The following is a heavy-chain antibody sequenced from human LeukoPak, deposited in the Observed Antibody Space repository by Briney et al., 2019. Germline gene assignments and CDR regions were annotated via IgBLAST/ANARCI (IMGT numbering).Heavy chain of an antibody. Sequence: SETLSLTCAVYGGSFSGYYWSWIRQPPGKGLEWIGSIYYSGSTYYNPSLKSRVTISVDTSKNQFSLKLSSVTAADTAVYYCARIYRALLRYFDWLEYYMDVWGKGTTVTISS. CDR1: GGSFSGYY. CDR3: ARIYRALLRYFDWLEYYMDV. J-gene: IGHJ6*03. CDR2: IYYSGST. V-gene: IGHV4-34*01. D-gene: IGHD3-9*01.